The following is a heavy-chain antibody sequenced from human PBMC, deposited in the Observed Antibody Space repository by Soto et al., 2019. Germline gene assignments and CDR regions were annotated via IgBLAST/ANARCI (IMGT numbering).Heavy chain of an antibody. CDR2: IYSGGST. CDR3: ARDEVDTAMTNRVYCGMDV. Sequence: PGGSLRLSCAASGFTVSSNYMSWVRQAPGKGLEWVSVIYSGGSTYYADSVKGRFTISRDNSKNTLYLQMNSLRAEDTAVYYCARDEVDTAMTNRVYCGMDVWGQGTTVTVSS. D-gene: IGHD5-18*01. CDR1: GFTVSSNY. J-gene: IGHJ6*02. V-gene: IGHV3-66*01.